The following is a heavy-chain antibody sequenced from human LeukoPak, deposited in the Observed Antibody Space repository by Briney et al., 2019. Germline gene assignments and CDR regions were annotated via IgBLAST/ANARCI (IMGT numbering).Heavy chain of an antibody. Sequence: APVKVSCKASGYTFTSYDINWVRQATGQGLEWMGWMNPNSGNAGYAQKFQGRVTMTRNTSISTAYMELSSLRSEDTAVYYCARNYGDLSTNFDYWGQGTLVTVSS. CDR3: ARNYGDLSTNFDY. CDR1: GYTFTSYD. D-gene: IGHD4-17*01. CDR2: MNPNSGNA. V-gene: IGHV1-8*01. J-gene: IGHJ4*02.